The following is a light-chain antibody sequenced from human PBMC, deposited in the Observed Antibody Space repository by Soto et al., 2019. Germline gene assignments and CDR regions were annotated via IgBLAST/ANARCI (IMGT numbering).Light chain of an antibody. CDR1: SSDVGKYNL. CDR3: CSYAGSDIFVV. Sequence: QSVLTQPASVSGSPGQSITISCPGSSSDVGKYNLVSWYQWHPGKAPKLMIYEDSQRPSGVSNRFSGSKSGNTASLTISGLQAEDEADYYCCSYAGSDIFVVFGGGTKLTVL. J-gene: IGLJ2*01. V-gene: IGLV2-23*02. CDR2: EDS.